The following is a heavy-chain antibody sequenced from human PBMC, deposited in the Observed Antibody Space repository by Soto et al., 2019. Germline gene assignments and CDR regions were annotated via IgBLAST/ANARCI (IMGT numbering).Heavy chain of an antibody. V-gene: IGHV4-39*01. D-gene: IGHD3-22*01. J-gene: IGHJ4*02. CDR3: ARQSYDSSDYFDY. Sequence: QVQLQESGPGLVKPSETLSLTCTVSADSIRSSTYYWGWIRQPPGKGLEWIGSITYSGSTYYNPSLNVRVAISVGPSRIYFSLKLISVTAADTAVYYCARQSYDSSDYFDYWGQGTLVTVSS. CDR1: ADSIRSSTYY. CDR2: ITYSGST.